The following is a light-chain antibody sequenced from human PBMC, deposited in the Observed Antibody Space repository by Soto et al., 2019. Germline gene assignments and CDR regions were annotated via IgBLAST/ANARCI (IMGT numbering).Light chain of an antibody. CDR3: QQFGSSPGFT. J-gene: IGKJ3*01. Sequence: EIVLTQSPGTLSLSPGERATLSCRASQSINNRYLAWYQQKPGQAPRLLIYSAPSRATGIPDRFSGSWSGTDFTLTISRLEPEDFAVYYCQQFGSSPGFTFGPVTKVDIK. CDR1: QSINNRY. CDR2: SAP. V-gene: IGKV3-20*01.